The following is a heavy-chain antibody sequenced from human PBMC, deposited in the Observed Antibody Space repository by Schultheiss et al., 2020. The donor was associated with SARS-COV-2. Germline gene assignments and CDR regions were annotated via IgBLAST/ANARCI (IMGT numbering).Heavy chain of an antibody. CDR2: ISSSGNTI. J-gene: IGHJ4*02. CDR3: ARDLVLFGVTRGGIDY. V-gene: IGHV3-11*04. CDR1: GFTFNDYY. D-gene: IGHD3-3*01. Sequence: GESLKISCAASGFTFNDYYMSWIRQAPGKGLEWVSYISSSGNTIYTADSVKGRFTISRDNAKNSLYLRMNSLRAEDTAVYYCARDLVLFGVTRGGIDYWGQGTLVTVSS.